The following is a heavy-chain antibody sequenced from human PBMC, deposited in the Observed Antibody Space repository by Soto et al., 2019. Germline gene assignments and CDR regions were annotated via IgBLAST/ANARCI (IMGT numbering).Heavy chain of an antibody. Sequence: ASVKVSCKVSGGTFSSYALRWVSQAPGQGLEWMGGLIPIFGTANYAQKFQGRVTITADKSTSTAYMELSSLRSEDTAVYYCARAPTAVGYSYYYGTDVWGQGTTVTVSS. D-gene: IGHD1-26*01. V-gene: IGHV1-69*06. CDR3: ARAPTAVGYSYYYGTDV. CDR1: GGTFSSYA. CDR2: LIPIFGTA. J-gene: IGHJ6*02.